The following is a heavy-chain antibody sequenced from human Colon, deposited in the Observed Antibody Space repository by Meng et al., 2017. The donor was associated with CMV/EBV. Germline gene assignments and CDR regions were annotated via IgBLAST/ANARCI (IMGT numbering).Heavy chain of an antibody. Sequence: QIPLKVSGPTLVKPTQTLTLTCTFSGFSLSTIGMGVGWIRQPPGKALEWLGVIYWDDDKRYRPSLKSRLTITKDTSKNQVVLTMTNLDPLDTATYYCAHRPYGSGSYFFDYWGQGTLVTASS. CDR3: AHRPYGSGSYFFDY. CDR2: IYWDDDK. J-gene: IGHJ4*02. CDR1: GFSLSTIGMG. V-gene: IGHV2-5*06. D-gene: IGHD3-10*01.